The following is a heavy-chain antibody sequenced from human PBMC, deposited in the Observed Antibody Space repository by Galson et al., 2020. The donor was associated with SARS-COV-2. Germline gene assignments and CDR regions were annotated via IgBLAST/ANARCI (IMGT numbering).Heavy chain of an antibody. D-gene: IGHD3-16*01. V-gene: IGHV3-66*01. CDR1: GFTVSSNY. Sequence: GGSLRLSCAASGFTVSSNYMSWVRQAPGKGLEWVSVIYSGGSTYYADSVKGRFTISRDNSKNTLYLQMNSLRAEDTAVYYCARDLGGDVFDYWGQGTLVTVSS. CDR2: IYSGGST. J-gene: IGHJ4*02. CDR3: ARDLGGDVFDY.